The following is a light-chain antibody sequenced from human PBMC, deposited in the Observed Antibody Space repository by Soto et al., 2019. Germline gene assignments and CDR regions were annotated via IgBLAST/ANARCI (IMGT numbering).Light chain of an antibody. CDR3: LQDHNSLT. J-gene: IGKJ3*01. Sequence: AIQMTQSPSSLSASVGDRVTITCRGSQDIRNDLAWYQQQPGKALKLLIYAASTLQSGVPSRFSGSGSGTDFTLTISSLQPEDFATYHCLQDHNSLTFGPGTKVDIK. CDR2: AAS. CDR1: QDIRND. V-gene: IGKV1-6*01.